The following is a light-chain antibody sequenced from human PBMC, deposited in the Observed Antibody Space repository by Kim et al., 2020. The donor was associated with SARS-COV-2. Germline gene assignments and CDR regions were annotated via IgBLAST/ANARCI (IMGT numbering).Light chain of an antibody. CDR3: MQAAHRPFT. Sequence: PASISRRSRQSRVHSDGNTNLNWFHQRPGRSPRSLICKISTRVPRVPDRFGGSGSGTDCTLKISKVEAENVGIYYCMQAAHRPFTFGAGTRVDVK. V-gene: IGKV2-30*02. CDR1: QSRVHSDGNTN. J-gene: IGKJ4*01. CDR2: KIS.